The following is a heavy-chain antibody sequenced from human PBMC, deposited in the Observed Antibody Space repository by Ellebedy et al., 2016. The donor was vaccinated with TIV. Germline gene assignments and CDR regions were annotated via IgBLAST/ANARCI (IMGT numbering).Heavy chain of an antibody. CDR1: GGSISSSSYY. J-gene: IGHJ6*02. CDR3: ARVKVRPAAMLGSYYYGMDV. V-gene: IGHV4-39*07. CDR2: IYYSGST. Sequence: SETLSLXXTVSGGSISSSSYYWGWIRQPPGKGLEWIGSIYYSGSTYYNPSLKSRVTISVDTSKNQFSLKLSSVTAADTAVYYCARVKVRPAAMLGSYYYGMDVWGQGTTVTVSS. D-gene: IGHD2-2*01.